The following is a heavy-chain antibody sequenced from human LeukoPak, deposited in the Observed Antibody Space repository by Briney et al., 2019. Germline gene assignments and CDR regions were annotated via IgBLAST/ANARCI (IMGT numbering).Heavy chain of an antibody. CDR3: ARSDYHNSGSHTVFDAFDI. D-gene: IGHD3-10*01. J-gene: IGHJ3*02. CDR2: IDDSGNT. V-gene: IGHV4-59*01. CDR1: GVSISRYY. Sequence: SETLYLTCTVSGVSISRYYWSWIRRPPGKGLEWIGYIDDSGNTNYNPSLKSQVTISVDKSKNQFSLKLSFVTAADTAMYYCARSDYHNSGSHTVFDAFDIWGQGTRVTVSS.